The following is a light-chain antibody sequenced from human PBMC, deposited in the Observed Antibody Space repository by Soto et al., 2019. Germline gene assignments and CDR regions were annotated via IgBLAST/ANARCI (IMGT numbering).Light chain of an antibody. J-gene: IGKJ1*01. CDR3: QQYGISLWT. CDR2: GAS. CDR1: QSVSSSY. V-gene: IGKV3-20*01. Sequence: EIVLTQSPGTLSLSPGERATLSCRASQSVSSSYLAWYQQKPGQAPRLLIYGASTRATAIPDRFSGSESGTEFTLTIRRLEPEDFAVYYCQQYGISLWTFGQGTK.